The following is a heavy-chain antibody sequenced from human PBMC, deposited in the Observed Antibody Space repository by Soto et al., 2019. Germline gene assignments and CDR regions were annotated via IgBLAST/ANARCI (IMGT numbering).Heavy chain of an antibody. CDR3: AKDFGGLYNWFAP. CDR2: VNPNNGKT. J-gene: IGHJ5*02. D-gene: IGHD3-16*01. CDR1: GYLFTTYD. V-gene: IGHV1-8*01. Sequence: QVQLIQSGAEVKKPGASVRVSCKTSGYLFTTYDINWVRQAAGRGIEWMGRVNPNNGKTDYAQNFQGRLTMTSDTSISTVYMELSSLTSEDTAVYYCAKDFGGLYNWFAPWGQGTLVTVSS.